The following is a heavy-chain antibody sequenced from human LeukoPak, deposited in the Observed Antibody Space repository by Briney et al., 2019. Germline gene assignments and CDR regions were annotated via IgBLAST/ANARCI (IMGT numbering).Heavy chain of an antibody. CDR2: IRYDGSNK. D-gene: IGHD3-22*01. Sequence: GGSLRLSCAASGFTFSSYGMHWVRQAPGKGLEWVAFIRYDGSNKYYADSVKGRFTISRDNSKNTLYLQMNSLRAEDTAVYYCAPLGGSDSGAAYYYDSSGPTPARSDDYWGQGTLVTVSS. CDR1: GFTFSSYG. V-gene: IGHV3-30*02. J-gene: IGHJ4*02. CDR3: APLGGSDSGAAYYYDSSGPTPARSDDY.